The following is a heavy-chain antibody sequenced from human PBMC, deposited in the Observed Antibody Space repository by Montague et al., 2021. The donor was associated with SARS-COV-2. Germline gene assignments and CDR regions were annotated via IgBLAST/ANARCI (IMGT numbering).Heavy chain of an antibody. Sequence: SETLSLTCTVSGGSISSSSYYWGWIRQPPGKGLEWIGYIYYSGXTXYXXXXKXRVTISVDTSKNQFSLKLSSVTAADTAVYYCARHPIGSFPRYGMDVWGQGTTVTVSS. D-gene: IGHD2-15*01. CDR2: IYYSGXT. CDR1: GGSISSSSYY. J-gene: IGHJ6*02. CDR3: ARHPIGSFPRYGMDV. V-gene: IGHV4-61*05.